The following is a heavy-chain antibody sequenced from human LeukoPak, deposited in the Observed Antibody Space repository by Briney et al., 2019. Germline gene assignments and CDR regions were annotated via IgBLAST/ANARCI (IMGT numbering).Heavy chain of an antibody. CDR3: AREGYSPRDGYNFNFDY. CDR1: GFTLSSYG. V-gene: IGHV3-21*01. Sequence: GGSLRLSCAASGFTLSSYGMSWVRQAPGKGLEWVSSISSSSSYRYYADSAKGRFTISRDNAKNSLYLQMNSLRAEDTAVYYCAREGYSPRDGYNFNFDYWGQGTLVTVSS. D-gene: IGHD5-24*01. J-gene: IGHJ4*02. CDR2: ISSSSSYR.